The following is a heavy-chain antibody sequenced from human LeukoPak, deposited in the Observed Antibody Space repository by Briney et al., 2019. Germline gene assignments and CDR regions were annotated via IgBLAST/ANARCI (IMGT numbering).Heavy chain of an antibody. V-gene: IGHV4-34*01. J-gene: IGHJ4*02. CDR1: GGSISGYY. D-gene: IGHD6-13*01. CDR2: INHSGST. CDR3: ARGAAAGTEY. Sequence: SETLSLTCTVSGGSISGYYWSWIRQPPGKGLEWIGEINHSGSTNYNPSLKSRVTISVDTSKNQFSLKLSSVTAADTAVYYCARGAAAGTEYWGQGTLVTVSS.